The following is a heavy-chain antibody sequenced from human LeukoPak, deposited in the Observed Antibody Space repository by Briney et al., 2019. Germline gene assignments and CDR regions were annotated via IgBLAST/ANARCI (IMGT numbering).Heavy chain of an antibody. V-gene: IGHV1-2*02. J-gene: IGHJ5*02. CDR2: INPSSAGT. Sequence: ASVKVSCKASGYSFTGYYIHWLRQAPGQGLEWMGWINPSSAGTNYAQKFQGRVTMTRDTSISTAYMDLSSLRSDDTAVYYCAGDRITGRPGWFDPWGQGTLVTVSS. D-gene: IGHD1-20*01. CDR1: GYSFTGYY. CDR3: AGDRITGRPGWFDP.